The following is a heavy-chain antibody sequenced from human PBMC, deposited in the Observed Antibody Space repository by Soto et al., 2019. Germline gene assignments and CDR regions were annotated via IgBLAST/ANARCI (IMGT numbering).Heavy chain of an antibody. CDR2: ISYDGSNK. J-gene: IGHJ6*03. D-gene: IGHD2-2*01. V-gene: IGHV3-30*03. Sequence: QVQLVESGGGVVQPGRSLRLSCAASGFTFSSYGMHWVRQAPGKGLEWVAVISYDGSNKYYADSVKGRFTISRDNSKNRLYLQMNSLRAEDTAVYYCSLVDCSSTSCRSPDYYYYYMDVWGKGTTVTVSS. CDR1: GFTFSSYG. CDR3: SLVDCSSTSCRSPDYYYYYMDV.